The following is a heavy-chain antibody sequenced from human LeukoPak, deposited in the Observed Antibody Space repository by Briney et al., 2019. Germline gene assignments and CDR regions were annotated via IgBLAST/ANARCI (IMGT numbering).Heavy chain of an antibody. CDR3: ASFIARDAFDI. D-gene: IGHD6-13*01. J-gene: IGHJ3*02. Sequence: NPGGSLRLSCAASGFTFSSYWMSWVRQAPGKGLEWVANIKQDGSEKYYVDSVKGRFTISRDNAKNSLYLQMNSLRAEDTAVYYCASFIARDAFDIWGQGTMVTVSS. CDR1: GFTFSSYW. CDR2: IKQDGSEK. V-gene: IGHV3-7*01.